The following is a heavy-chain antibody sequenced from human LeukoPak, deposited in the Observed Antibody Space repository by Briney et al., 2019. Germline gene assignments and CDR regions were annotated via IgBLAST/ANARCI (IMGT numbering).Heavy chain of an antibody. D-gene: IGHD5/OR15-5a*01. J-gene: IGHJ4*02. CDR1: GFTFSSYS. Sequence: PGGSLRFTCAGSGFTFSSYSVNWVRQAPGKGLEWVSYISSSSSTIYYADSVKGRFTISRDNAKNSLYLQMNSLRDEDTAVYYCSRYPRGNSVYVFDYWDQGTLVTVSS. CDR2: ISSSSSTI. CDR3: SRYPRGNSVYVFDY. V-gene: IGHV3-48*02.